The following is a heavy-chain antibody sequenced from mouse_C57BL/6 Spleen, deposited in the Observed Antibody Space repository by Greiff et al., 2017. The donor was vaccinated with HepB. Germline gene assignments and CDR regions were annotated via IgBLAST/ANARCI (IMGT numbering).Heavy chain of an antibody. CDR1: GYTFTSYW. CDR2: INPSSGYT. Sequence: VQLQQSGAELAKPGASVKLSCKASGYTFTSYWMHWVKQRPGQGLEWIGYINPSSGYTKYNQKFKDKATLTADKSSSTAYMQLSSLTYEDSAVYYCARGFSTTVVATPGNAMDYWGQGTSVTVAS. D-gene: IGHD1-1*01. J-gene: IGHJ4*01. V-gene: IGHV1-7*01. CDR3: ARGFSTTVVATPGNAMDY.